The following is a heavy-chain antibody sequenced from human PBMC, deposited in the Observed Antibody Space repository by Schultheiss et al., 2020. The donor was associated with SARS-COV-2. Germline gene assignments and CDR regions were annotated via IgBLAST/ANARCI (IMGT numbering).Heavy chain of an antibody. CDR2: IRSKANSYAT. D-gene: IGHD4-17*01. J-gene: IGHJ4*02. V-gene: IGHV3-73*01. CDR3: ARDLRGDHGKVYFDY. Sequence: GGSLRLSCAASGFTFSSYAMHWVRQASGKGLEWVGRIRSKANSYATAYAASVKGRFTISRDDSKNTAYLQMNSLRAEDTAVYYCARDLRGDHGKVYFDYWGQGTLVTVSS. CDR1: GFTFSSYA.